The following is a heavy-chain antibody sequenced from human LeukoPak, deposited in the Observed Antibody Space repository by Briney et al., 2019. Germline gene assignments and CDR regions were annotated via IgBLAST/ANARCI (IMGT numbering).Heavy chain of an antibody. CDR3: ARWTGADFSGYYDY. V-gene: IGHV3-33*08. J-gene: IGHJ4*02. D-gene: IGHD3-22*01. CDR1: GFTFSSYA. CDR2: ISDNGNNR. Sequence: GGSLRLSCAASGFTFSSYAMSWVRQAPGKGLDCATFISDNGNNRYYADSVKGRFTISRDNSKNTLSLQMDSLRDEDSGVYYCARWTGADFSGYYDYWGQGTLVTVSS.